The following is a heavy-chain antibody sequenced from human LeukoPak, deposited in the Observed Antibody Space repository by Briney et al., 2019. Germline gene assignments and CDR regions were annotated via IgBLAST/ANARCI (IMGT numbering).Heavy chain of an antibody. V-gene: IGHV1-18*01. Sequence: ASVKVSCKTSGHTFTSYGITWVRQAPGQGLEWMGWISAYNGKTDYARKLQERVTMTTDTSTSTAYMELRSLRSDDTAVYYCARCWSSDRGYCDCWGQGTLVTVSS. CDR3: ARCWSSDRGYCDC. CDR2: ISAYNGKT. J-gene: IGHJ4*02. CDR1: GHTFTSYG.